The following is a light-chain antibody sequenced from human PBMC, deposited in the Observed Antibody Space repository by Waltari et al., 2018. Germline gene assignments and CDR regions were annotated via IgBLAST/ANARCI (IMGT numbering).Light chain of an antibody. J-gene: IGKJ4*01. V-gene: IGKV1-12*02. CDR3: QQTDSFPST. CDR2: AAS. Sequence: DIQMTQSPSSVSASIGDRVILTCRASQSIGSWLAWYQQKPGKAPKLLIYAASSLQSGVPSTFSGSGSGTDFTLTITSLQPEHFATYYCQQTDSFPSTFGGGTKVEIK. CDR1: QSIGSW.